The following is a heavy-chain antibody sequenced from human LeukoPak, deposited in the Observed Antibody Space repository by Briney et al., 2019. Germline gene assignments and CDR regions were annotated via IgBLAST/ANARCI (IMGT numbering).Heavy chain of an antibody. J-gene: IGHJ3*02. CDR2: INHSGTT. V-gene: IGHV4-34*01. Sequence: SETLSLTCAVSGGSFSNYFWTWIRQPPGKGLEWIGEINHSGTTVYSPSLKSGGTISFDTSKNQVSLNVTSVTAADTATYYCARVPPEDRNNNESYDAFDMWGQGTMVTVSS. D-gene: IGHD1-14*01. CDR3: ARVPPEDRNNNESYDAFDM. CDR1: GGSFSNYF.